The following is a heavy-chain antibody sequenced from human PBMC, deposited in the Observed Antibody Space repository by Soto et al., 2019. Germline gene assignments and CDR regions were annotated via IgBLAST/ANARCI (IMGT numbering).Heavy chain of an antibody. CDR2: LHRNGKNP. CDR1: GFSVDEYG. V-gene: IGHV3-20*04. Sequence: EVQLVESGGGVVRPGGSLRLACAASGFSVDEYGMRWVRQVPGKGLEWVSGLHRNGKNPSYADSVRGRFAISRDDAKNSLSLQMDSLRAEDTAVYYCARHHRWGYQHGDYADSWGQGTLVTVSS. CDR3: ARHHRWGYQHGDYADS. D-gene: IGHD4-17*01. J-gene: IGHJ5*01.